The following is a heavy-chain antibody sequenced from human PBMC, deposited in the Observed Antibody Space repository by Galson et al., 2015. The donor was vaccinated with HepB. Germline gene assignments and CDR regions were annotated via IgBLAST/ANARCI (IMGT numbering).Heavy chain of an antibody. V-gene: IGHV2-70*04. J-gene: IGHJ6*02. CDR1: GFSLTTSAMR. CDR2: IDWDDKK. CDR3: ARTSGYNYGDYYYYGMDV. Sequence: PALVKPTQTLTLTCSCSGFSLTTSAMRVSWIRQPPGKALEWLARIDWDDKKFYSTPLRTRLTISKDTSKNQVVLTMTDMDPVDTATYFCARTSGYNYGDYYYYGMDVWGQGTTVTVSS. D-gene: IGHD5-18*01.